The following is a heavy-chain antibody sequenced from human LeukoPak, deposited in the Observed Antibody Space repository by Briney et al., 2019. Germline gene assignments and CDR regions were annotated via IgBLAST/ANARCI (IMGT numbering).Heavy chain of an antibody. CDR1: GYAFTYYY. J-gene: IGHJ4*02. CDR2: INPRGGIT. V-gene: IGHV1-46*01. D-gene: IGHD1-26*01. CDR3: ARAAGGSYMFDY. Sequence: ASVNVSCKASGYAFTYYYIHWVRQAPGQGLECMGIINPRGGITSNAQKFTGRVIMTRDTSTSTVYMDLSSLRSDDTAVYYCARAAGGSYMFDYWGQGTLVTVSS.